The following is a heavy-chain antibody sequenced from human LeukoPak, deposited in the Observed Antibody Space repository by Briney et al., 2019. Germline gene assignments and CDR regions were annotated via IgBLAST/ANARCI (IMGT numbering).Heavy chain of an antibody. D-gene: IGHD2-2*01. Sequence: ASVNVSCTASGGTLSSYAISWVRQAPGQGLEWMGGIIPSFGTANYAQKFQGRVTITTDESTSTAYMELSSLRSEDTAVYYCARSASIVVVPAAIGWAFDYWGQGTLVTVSS. CDR1: GGTLSSYA. CDR2: IIPSFGTA. CDR3: ARSASIVVVPAAIGWAFDY. J-gene: IGHJ4*02. V-gene: IGHV1-69*05.